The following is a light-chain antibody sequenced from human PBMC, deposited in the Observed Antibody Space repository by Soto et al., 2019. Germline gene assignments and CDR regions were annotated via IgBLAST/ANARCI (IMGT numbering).Light chain of an antibody. CDR2: DAS. CDR3: QQRSNWPT. V-gene: IGKV3-11*01. CDR1: QSVSSY. Sequence: EIVLTQSPANLSLSPGERATLSCRASQSVSSYLAWYQQKPGQAPRLLIYDASNRATGIPARFSGSGSGTDFTLTISSLEPEDFAVYYCQQRSNWPTFGGWTKVEIK. J-gene: IGKJ4*01.